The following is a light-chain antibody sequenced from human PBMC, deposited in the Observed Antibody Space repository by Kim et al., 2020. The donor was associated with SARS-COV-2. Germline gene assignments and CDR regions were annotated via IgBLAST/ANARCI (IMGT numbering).Light chain of an antibody. V-gene: IGLV3-9*01. CDR1: NIENKN. Sequence: SVALGQTARITCGGNNIENKNVHWYQQKPGQAPVLVIFRDTNRPSGIPERFSGSNSGNTATLTISRAQAGDGADYYCQVWDSSAVLFGGGTKVTVL. CDR3: QVWDSSAVL. CDR2: RDT. J-gene: IGLJ2*01.